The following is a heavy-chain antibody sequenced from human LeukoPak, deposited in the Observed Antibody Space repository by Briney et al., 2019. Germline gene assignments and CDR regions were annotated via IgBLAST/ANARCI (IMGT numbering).Heavy chain of an antibody. Sequence: PGGSLRLSCAASGFTFSTYSMNWVRQAPGKGLEWVSFISSSSEYIYYANSVKGRFTISRDNAKNSLYLQVNSLRAEDTAVYYCARERAYCTNGVCYPPSFDYWGQGTLVTVSS. V-gene: IGHV3-21*01. CDR2: ISSSSEYI. CDR1: GFTFSTYS. CDR3: ARERAYCTNGVCYPPSFDY. D-gene: IGHD2-8*01. J-gene: IGHJ4*02.